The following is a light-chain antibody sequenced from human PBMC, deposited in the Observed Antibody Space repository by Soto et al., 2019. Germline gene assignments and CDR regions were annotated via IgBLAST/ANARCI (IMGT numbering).Light chain of an antibody. CDR1: QSVSNW. Sequence: DIQMTQSPSTLSAPVAERVTITCRASQSVSNWLAWYQQKPGKAPNLLIYDVSSLESGVPSRFSGSASGTEFILTISSLQPDDFATYYCQQYDSYSWTFGQGTKVDIK. CDR2: DVS. V-gene: IGKV1-5*01. CDR3: QQYDSYSWT. J-gene: IGKJ1*01.